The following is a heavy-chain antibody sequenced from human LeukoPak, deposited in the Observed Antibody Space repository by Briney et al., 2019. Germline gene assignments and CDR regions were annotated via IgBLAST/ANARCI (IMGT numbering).Heavy chain of an antibody. J-gene: IGHJ3*02. CDR3: ARQPLVGARDAFDI. Sequence: PGGSLRLSCAASGFTFSSYEMNWVRQAPGKGLEWVSYISSSGSTIYYADSVKGRFTISRDNAKNSLYLQMNSLRAEDTAVYYCARQPLVGARDAFDIWGQGTMVTVSS. D-gene: IGHD1-26*01. CDR2: ISSSGSTI. CDR1: GFTFSSYE. V-gene: IGHV3-48*03.